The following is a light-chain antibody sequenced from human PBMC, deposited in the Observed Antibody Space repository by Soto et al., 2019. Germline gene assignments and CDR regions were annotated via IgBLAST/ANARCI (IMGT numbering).Light chain of an antibody. J-gene: IGLJ3*02. Sequence: QSALIQPASVSGSPGQSITISCTGTSSDVGGHDYVSWYQQHPGKAPKLIIFEVTYRPSGVSDRFSGSKSGNTASLTISWLQAEDEADYYCNSYTSSGALVFGGGTKVTVL. CDR2: EVT. CDR3: NSYTSSGALV. CDR1: SSDVGGHDY. V-gene: IGLV2-14*03.